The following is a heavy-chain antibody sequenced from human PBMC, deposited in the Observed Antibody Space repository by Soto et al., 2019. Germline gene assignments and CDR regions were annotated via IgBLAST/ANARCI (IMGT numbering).Heavy chain of an antibody. CDR3: ARTDGYEIEY. V-gene: IGHV5-51*01. CDR2: IYPGDSDT. CDR1: GYSFVSYW. Sequence: ESQRNSCKVSGYSFVSYWICWVRQMPGKGLEWMGIIYPGDSDTRYSPSFQGQVTISADRSVTTVYLQWSSLKASDTAMYYCARTDGYEIEYWGQGTLVTVSS. D-gene: IGHD5-12*01. J-gene: IGHJ4*02.